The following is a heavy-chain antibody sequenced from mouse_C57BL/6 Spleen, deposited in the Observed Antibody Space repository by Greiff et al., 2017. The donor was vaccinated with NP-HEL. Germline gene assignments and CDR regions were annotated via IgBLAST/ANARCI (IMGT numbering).Heavy chain of an antibody. CDR1: GYSFTGYY. D-gene: IGHD1-1*01. CDR2: INPSTGGT. J-gene: IGHJ4*01. CDR3: ARSPIYYYGSSPLRDAMDY. V-gene: IGHV1-42*01. Sequence: EVQLQQSGPELVKPGASVKISCKASGYSFTGYYMNWVKQSPEKSLEWIGEINPSTGGTTYNQKFKAKATLTVDKSSSTAYMQLKSLTSEDSAVYYCARSPIYYYGSSPLRDAMDYWGQGTSVTVSS.